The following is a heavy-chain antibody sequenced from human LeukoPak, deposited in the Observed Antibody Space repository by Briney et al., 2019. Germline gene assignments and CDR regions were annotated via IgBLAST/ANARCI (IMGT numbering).Heavy chain of an antibody. Sequence: GGSLRLSCAASGFTFSSYWMSWVRQAPGKGLEWVSAISGSGGSTYYADSVKGRFTISRDNSKNTLYLQMNSLRAEDTAVYYCAKDRGGVYYGSGSYYLFDYWGQGTLVTVSS. CDR2: ISGSGGST. D-gene: IGHD3-10*01. V-gene: IGHV3-23*01. J-gene: IGHJ4*02. CDR1: GFTFSSYW. CDR3: AKDRGGVYYGSGSYYLFDY.